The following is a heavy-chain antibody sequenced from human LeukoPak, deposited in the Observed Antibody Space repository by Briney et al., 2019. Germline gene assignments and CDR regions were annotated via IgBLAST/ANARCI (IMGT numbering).Heavy chain of an antibody. J-gene: IGHJ4*02. CDR3: ARHGAGFDY. Sequence: PPETLSLTCTVSGGSISSSSYYWGWIRQPPGKGLEWIGSIYYSGSTYYNPSLKSRVTISVDTSKNQFSLKLSSVTAADTAVYYCARHGAGFDYWGQGTLVTVSS. CDR2: IYYSGST. V-gene: IGHV4-39*01. CDR1: GGSISSSSYY. D-gene: IGHD1-26*01.